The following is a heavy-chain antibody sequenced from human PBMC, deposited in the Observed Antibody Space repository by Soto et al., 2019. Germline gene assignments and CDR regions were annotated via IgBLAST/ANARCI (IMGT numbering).Heavy chain of an antibody. Sequence: QVQLVQSGAEVKKPGASVKVSCKAFGYTFGGYGLSWVRQAPGQGLEWMGWISAYSGNTVYTQRFKGRLTMATDTSTGTAYMELRSLRSADTAVYYCARDFYESSGYCDYWGQGTLVTVSS. V-gene: IGHV1-18*01. CDR1: GYTFGGYG. CDR3: ARDFYESSGYCDY. J-gene: IGHJ4*02. CDR2: ISAYSGNT. D-gene: IGHD3-22*01.